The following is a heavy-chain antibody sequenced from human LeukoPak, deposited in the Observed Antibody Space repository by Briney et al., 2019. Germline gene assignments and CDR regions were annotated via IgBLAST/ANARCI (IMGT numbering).Heavy chain of an antibody. CDR2: IIPIFGTA. CDR3: ARDRTAYDFWSGEGDWFDP. D-gene: IGHD3-3*01. Sequence: GASVKVSCKASGGTFSSYAISWVRQAPGQGIEWMGRIIPIFGTANYAQKFQGRVTITTDESTSTAYMELSSLRSEDTAVYYCARDRTAYDFWSGEGDWFDPWGQGTLVTVSS. CDR1: GGTFSSYA. V-gene: IGHV1-69*05. J-gene: IGHJ5*02.